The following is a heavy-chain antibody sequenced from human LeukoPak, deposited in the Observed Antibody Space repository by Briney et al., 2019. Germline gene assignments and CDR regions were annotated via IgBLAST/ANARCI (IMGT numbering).Heavy chain of an antibody. Sequence: PGGSLRLSCAASGFTFSSYEMNWARQAPGKGLEWVSYISSSGSTIYYADSVKDRFTISRDNAKNSLYLQMNSLRAEDTAVYYCARVRGGYNSFYFDYWGQGTLVTVSS. CDR2: ISSSGSTI. J-gene: IGHJ4*02. V-gene: IGHV3-48*03. D-gene: IGHD5-24*01. CDR3: ARVRGGYNSFYFDY. CDR1: GFTFSSYE.